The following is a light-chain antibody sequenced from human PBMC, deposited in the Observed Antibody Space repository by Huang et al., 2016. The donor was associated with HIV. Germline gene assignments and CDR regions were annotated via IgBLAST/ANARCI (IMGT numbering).Light chain of an antibody. V-gene: IGKV3-15*01. J-gene: IGKJ2*01. CDR2: GAS. CDR3: QQYNNWS. CDR1: QSVGNN. Sequence: EIVMTQSPATLSVSPGERATLSCRASQSVGNNVAWYQQTPGQAPRLVIYGASTRATGIPARCSGSGSGTEFTLTISSLQSEDLAVYYCQQYNNWSFGQGTKLEIK.